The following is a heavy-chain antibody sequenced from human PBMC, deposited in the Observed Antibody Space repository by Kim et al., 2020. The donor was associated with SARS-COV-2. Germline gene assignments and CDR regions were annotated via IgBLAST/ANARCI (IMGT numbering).Heavy chain of an antibody. J-gene: IGHJ6*02. D-gene: IGHD1-26*01. Sequence: GGSLRLSCADSGFTFSSYSMNWVRQAPGKGLEWVSYISSSSSTIYYADSVKGRFTISRDNAKNSLYLQMNSLRDEDTAVYYCAPRVGWRSPRYYYYGMDVWGQGTTVTVSS. CDR2: ISSSSSTI. CDR3: APRVGWRSPRYYYYGMDV. CDR1: GFTFSSYS. V-gene: IGHV3-48*02.